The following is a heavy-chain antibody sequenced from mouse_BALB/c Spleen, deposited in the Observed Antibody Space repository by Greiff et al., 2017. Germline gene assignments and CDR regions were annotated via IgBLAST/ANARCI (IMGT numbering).Heavy chain of an antibody. D-gene: IGHD2-10*02. CDR3: ARGEYGNYVGY. Sequence: QVQLQQPGPGLVQPSQSLSITCTVSGFSLTSYGVHWVRQSPGKGLEWLGVIWSGGSTDYNAAFISRLSISKDNSKSQVFFKMNSLQANDTAIYYCARGEYGNYVGYWGQGTTLTVSS. CDR1: GFSLTSYG. CDR2: IWSGGST. V-gene: IGHV2-2*02. J-gene: IGHJ2*01.